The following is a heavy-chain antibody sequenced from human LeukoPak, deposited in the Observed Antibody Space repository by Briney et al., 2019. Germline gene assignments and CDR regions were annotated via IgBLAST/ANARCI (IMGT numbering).Heavy chain of an antibody. CDR3: AKVSPGYCSGGSCPYYFDY. V-gene: IGHV3-23*01. J-gene: IGHJ4*02. Sequence: GGSLRLFCAASGFTFSSYAMSWVRQAPGKGLEWVSAISGSGGSTYYADSVKGRFTISRDNSKNTLYLQMNSLRAEDTAVYYCAKVSPGYCSGGSCPYYFDYWGQGTLVTVSS. CDR1: GFTFSSYA. D-gene: IGHD2-15*01. CDR2: ISGSGGST.